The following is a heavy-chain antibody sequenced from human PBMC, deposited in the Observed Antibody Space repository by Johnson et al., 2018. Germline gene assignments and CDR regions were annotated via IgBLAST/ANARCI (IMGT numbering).Heavy chain of an antibody. CDR3: AKDRRDFWSGSTDDGAFDI. CDR2: ISYDGSNK. J-gene: IGHJ3*02. D-gene: IGHD3-3*01. Sequence: QVQLVESGGGVVQPGRSLRLSCAASGFTFSSYGMHWVRQAPGKGLEWVAVISYDGSNKYYADSVQGRFTISRDNSKNTLYLQMNSLRAGATAVYYCAKDRRDFWSGSTDDGAFDIWGQGTMVTVSS. CDR1: GFTFSSYG. V-gene: IGHV3-30*18.